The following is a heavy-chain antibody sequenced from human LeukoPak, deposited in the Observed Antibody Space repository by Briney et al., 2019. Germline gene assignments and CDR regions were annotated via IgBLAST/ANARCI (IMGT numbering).Heavy chain of an antibody. V-gene: IGHV3-9*01. J-gene: IGHJ1*01. CDR3: ASAPAAGTSEYFQH. CDR1: GFTFDDYA. D-gene: IGHD6-13*01. CDR2: ISWNSGSI. Sequence: GGSLRLSCAASGFTFDDYAMHWVRQAPGKGLEGVSGISWNSGSIGYADSVKGRFTISRDNAKNSLYLQMNSLRAEDTALYYCASAPAAGTSEYFQHWGQGTLVTVSS.